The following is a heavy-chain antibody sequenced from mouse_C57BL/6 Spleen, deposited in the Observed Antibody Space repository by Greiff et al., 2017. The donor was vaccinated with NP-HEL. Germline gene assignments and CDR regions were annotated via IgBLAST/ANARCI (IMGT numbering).Heavy chain of an antibody. CDR3: TSNGDFSYAMDY. CDR2: IYPGNSDT. CDR1: GYTFTSYW. V-gene: IGHV1-5*01. Sequence: EVQLQQSGTVLARPGASVKMSCKTSGYTFTSYWMHWVKQRPGQGLEWIGAIYPGNSDTSYNQKFKGKAKLTAVTSASTAYMELSSLTNEDSAVYYCTSNGDFSYAMDYWGQGTSVTVSS. J-gene: IGHJ4*01.